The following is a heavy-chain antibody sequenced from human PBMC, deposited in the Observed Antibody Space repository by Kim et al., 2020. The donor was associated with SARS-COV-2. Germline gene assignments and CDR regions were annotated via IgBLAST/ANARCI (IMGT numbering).Heavy chain of an antibody. CDR3: AREAALKAGPQKNFDC. CDR2: INPSGAFT. CDR1: GFTFTNYS. V-gene: IGHV1-46*01. J-gene: IGHJ4*02. Sequence: ASVKVSCKASGFTFTNYSMHWVRQAPGQGLEWMGTINPSGAFTLFTQKYQGRVIITKDTSTSTVYMEVSSLRSEDTAVCFCAREAALKAGPQKNFDCWGQGTLAAVSS. D-gene: IGHD6-13*01.